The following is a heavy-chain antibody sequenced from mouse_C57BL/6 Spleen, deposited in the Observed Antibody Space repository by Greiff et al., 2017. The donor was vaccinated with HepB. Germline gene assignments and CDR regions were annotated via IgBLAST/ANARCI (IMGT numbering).Heavy chain of an antibody. Sequence: EVKLMESGGGLVQPGGSLSLSCAASGFTFTDYYMSWVRQPPGKALEWLGFIRNKANGYTTEYSASVKGRFTISRDNSQSILYLQMNALRAEDSATYYCARSYYGSSSWYFDVWGTGTTVTVSS. CDR3: ARSYYGSSSWYFDV. D-gene: IGHD1-1*01. V-gene: IGHV7-3*01. J-gene: IGHJ1*03. CDR1: GFTFTDYY. CDR2: IRNKANGYTT.